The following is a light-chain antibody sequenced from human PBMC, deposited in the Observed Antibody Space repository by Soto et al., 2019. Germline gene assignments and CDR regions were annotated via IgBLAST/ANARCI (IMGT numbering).Light chain of an antibody. CDR2: EVS. CDR1: SSDVGGYNY. CDR3: SAYTSSSTVV. J-gene: IGLJ2*01. V-gene: IGLV2-14*01. Sequence: QSALTQPASMSGSPGQSITISCTGTSSDVGGYNYVSWYQQHPGKAPKLMIYEVSNRPSGVSNRFSGSKSGNTASLTISGLQAEDEAYYYCSAYTSSSTVVFGGGTKVTVL.